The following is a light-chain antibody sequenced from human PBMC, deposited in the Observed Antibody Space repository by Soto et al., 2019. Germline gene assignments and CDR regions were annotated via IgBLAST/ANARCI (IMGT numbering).Light chain of an antibody. CDR1: SGDVGSYNR. J-gene: IGLJ3*02. CDR2: EVS. V-gene: IGLV2-23*02. Sequence: QSALTQPASVSGSPGQSITISCTGTSGDVGSYNRVSWYQQYPGKAPKLMIYEVSERPSGVSDRFSGSKSVNTASLTISGLRAEDEADYYCCSYANGRNWVFGGGTKVTVL. CDR3: CSYANGRNWV.